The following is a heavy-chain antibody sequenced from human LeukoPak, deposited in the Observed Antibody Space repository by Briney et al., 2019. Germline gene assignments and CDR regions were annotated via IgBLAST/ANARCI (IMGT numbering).Heavy chain of an antibody. V-gene: IGHV4-4*07. Sequence: SETQSLTCTVSGGSISSYYWSWIRQPAGKGQEWIGRIYTSGSTNYNPSLKSRVTMSVDTSKNQFSLKLSSVTAADTTVYYCARGDLKYSSSSDYYYYMDVWGKGTTVTVSS. CDR2: IYTSGST. J-gene: IGHJ6*03. CDR1: GGSISSYY. CDR3: ARGDLKYSSSSDYYYYMDV. D-gene: IGHD6-6*01.